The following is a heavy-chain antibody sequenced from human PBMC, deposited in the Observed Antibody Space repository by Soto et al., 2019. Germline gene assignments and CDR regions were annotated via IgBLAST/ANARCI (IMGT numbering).Heavy chain of an antibody. Sequence: GGSLRLSCQASGFNFDNYGMHWVLQAPGKGLEWVAVITYDGSFQYYADSVKGRFTISRDNSKNTLSLHQNTLKPEDTAVYHCAKDRVGGTFYTPLAFWG. J-gene: IGHJ2*01. CDR3: AKDRVGGTFYTPLAF. D-gene: IGHD1-7*01. CDR2: ITYDGSFQ. CDR1: GFNFDNYG. V-gene: IGHV3-30*18.